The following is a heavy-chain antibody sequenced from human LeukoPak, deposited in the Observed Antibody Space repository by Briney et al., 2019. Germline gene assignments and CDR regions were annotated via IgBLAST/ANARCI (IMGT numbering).Heavy chain of an antibody. D-gene: IGHD5-12*01. Sequence: ASVKVSCKASGFTFTNYAISWVRQAPGQGLEWRAWISVDNGNTNYIRNLPGRVTLTTDTSTSTAYMELRNLRSDDTAVYYCARDSWARAYDIDHWGQGTLVTVSS. CDR3: ARDSWARAYDIDH. J-gene: IGHJ5*02. V-gene: IGHV1-18*01. CDR2: ISVDNGNT. CDR1: GFTFTNYA.